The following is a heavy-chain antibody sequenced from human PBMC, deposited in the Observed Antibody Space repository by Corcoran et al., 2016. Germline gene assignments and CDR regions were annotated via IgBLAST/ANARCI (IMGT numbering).Heavy chain of an antibody. CDR1: GGSISSSSYY. CDR2: IYYSGST. CDR3: ARADYDILTGYYDLFDY. J-gene: IGHJ4*02. D-gene: IGHD3-9*01. V-gene: IGHV4-39*07. Sequence: QLQLQESGPGLVKPSETLSLTCTVSGGSISSSSYYWGWIRQPPGKGLEWIGSIYYSGSTYYNPSLKSRVTISVDTSKNQFSLKLSSVTAADTAVYYWARADYDILTGYYDLFDYWGQGTLVTVSS.